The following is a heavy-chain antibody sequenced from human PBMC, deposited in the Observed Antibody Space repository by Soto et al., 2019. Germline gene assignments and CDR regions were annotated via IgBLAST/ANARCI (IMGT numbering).Heavy chain of an antibody. V-gene: IGHV3-73*02. CDR1: GFTFSDSA. CDR2: IRSKVNTYAT. Sequence: EVQLVESGGGLVQPGGSLKLSCVASGFTFSDSAMHWVRQASGKGLEWVGRIRSKVNTYATAYAASVKGRFTISRDDSLNKAYLQMNSLKTEDTAVYYCTRRRDWTAMDPLDYWGQGTLVTVSS. J-gene: IGHJ4*02. D-gene: IGHD5-18*01. CDR3: TRRRDWTAMDPLDY.